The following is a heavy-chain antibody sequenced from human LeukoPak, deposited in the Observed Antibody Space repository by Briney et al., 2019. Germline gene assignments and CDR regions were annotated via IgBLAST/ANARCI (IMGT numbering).Heavy chain of an antibody. V-gene: IGHV4-59*01. Sequence: SETLSLTCTVSGSSINSFYWNWIRQPPGKGLEWIGYSHYSGSTNYNPSLRSRVTISVDTSKNQFSLKLSSVTAADTAVYYCARDRYGKPPDYWGQGTLVTVSS. CDR3: ARDRYGKPPDY. CDR1: GSSINSFY. J-gene: IGHJ4*02. CDR2: SHYSGST. D-gene: IGHD1-1*01.